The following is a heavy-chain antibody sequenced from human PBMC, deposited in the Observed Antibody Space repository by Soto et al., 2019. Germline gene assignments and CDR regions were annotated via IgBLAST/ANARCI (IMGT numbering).Heavy chain of an antibody. V-gene: IGHV1-3*01. CDR3: ARKAHYDILTGYYNAEYFQH. CDR2: INAGNGNT. Sequence: ASVKVSCKASGYTFTSYAMHCVRQAPGQRLEWMGWINAGNGNTKYSQKFQGRVTITRDTSASTAYMELSSLRSEDTAVYYCARKAHYDILTGYYNAEYFQHWGQGTLVTVSS. CDR1: GYTFTSYA. J-gene: IGHJ1*01. D-gene: IGHD3-9*01.